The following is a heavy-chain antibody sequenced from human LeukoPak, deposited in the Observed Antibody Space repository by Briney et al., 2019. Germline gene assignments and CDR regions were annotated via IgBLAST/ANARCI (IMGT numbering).Heavy chain of an antibody. CDR1: GIIFSGSA. Sequence: GGPLRLSCAAAGIIFSGSAMQWVRQPCGEVVEWVSSISSTGTYQYYADSVKGRFTISRDKNSLYLRMNSLRVEDTAVYYCARNSYYFSYMDVGGKGTTVTVSS. J-gene: IGHJ6*03. CDR2: ISSTGTYQ. CDR3: ARNSYYFSYMDV. D-gene: IGHD4-23*01. V-gene: IGHV3-21*06.